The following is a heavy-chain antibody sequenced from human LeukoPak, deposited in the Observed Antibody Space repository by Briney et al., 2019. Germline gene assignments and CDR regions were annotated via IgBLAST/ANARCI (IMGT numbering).Heavy chain of an antibody. J-gene: IGHJ5*02. CDR3: AKEGIQLCLNPS. D-gene: IGHD5-18*01. CDR2: ISGSGGST. V-gene: IGHV3-23*01. Sequence: GGSLRLSCAASGFTFSSYWMSWVRQAPGKGLEWVSAISGSGGSTYYADSVKGRFTISRDNSKNTLYLQMNSLRAEDAAVYYCAKEGIQLCLNPSCGQGTLVTVSS. CDR1: GFTFSSYW.